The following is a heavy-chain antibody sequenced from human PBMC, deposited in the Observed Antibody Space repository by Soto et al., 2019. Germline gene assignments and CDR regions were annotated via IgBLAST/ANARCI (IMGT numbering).Heavy chain of an antibody. D-gene: IGHD6-19*01. Sequence: VALLESGGGLVQPGGSLRLSCEVSGVAFSFYSMSWVRQAPGKGLEWVASISGNGATTYYAASGKGRFTFSRDNSKKIVHLQMNSLRGEDTAVYYCAKDRGGFTSGWEFFDFWGQGTLVTVSS. CDR2: ISGNGATT. CDR1: GVAFSFYS. V-gene: IGHV3-23*01. J-gene: IGHJ4*02. CDR3: AKDRGGFTSGWEFFDF.